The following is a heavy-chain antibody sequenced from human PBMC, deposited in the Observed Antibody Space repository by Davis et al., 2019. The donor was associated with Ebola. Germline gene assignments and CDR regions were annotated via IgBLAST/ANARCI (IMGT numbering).Heavy chain of an antibody. CDR1: GFRFSTYT. CDR3: AKDPGDY. D-gene: IGHD1-1*01. V-gene: IGHV3-48*01. J-gene: IGHJ4*02. CDR2: ISSSSTNK. Sequence: GGSLRLSCAGSGFRFSTYTMNWVRQAPGKGLEWISYISSSSTNKYYADSVKGRFTVSRDNSKNTLYLQMNSLRAEDTAVYYCAKDPGDYWGQGTLVTVSS.